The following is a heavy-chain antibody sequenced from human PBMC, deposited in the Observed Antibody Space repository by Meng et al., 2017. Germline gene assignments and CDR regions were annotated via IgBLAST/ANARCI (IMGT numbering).Heavy chain of an antibody. Sequence: GESLKISCKGSGYSFTSYWIGWVRQMPGKGLEWMGIIYPGDSDTRYSPSFQGQVTISADKSISTAYLQWSSLKASDTAMYYCARSIAAAGTLFHAFDIWGQGTMVT. D-gene: IGHD6-13*01. V-gene: IGHV5-51*01. CDR3: ARSIAAAGTLFHAFDI. CDR1: GYSFTSYW. CDR2: IYPGDSDT. J-gene: IGHJ3*02.